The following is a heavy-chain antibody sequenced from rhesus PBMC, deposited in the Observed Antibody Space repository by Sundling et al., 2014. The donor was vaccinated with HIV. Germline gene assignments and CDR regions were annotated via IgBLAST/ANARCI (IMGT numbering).Heavy chain of an antibody. V-gene: IGHV4-57*02. D-gene: IGHD6-37*01. CDR1: GGSISSSNW. Sequence: QLQLQESGPGLVKPSETLSLTCAVSGGSISSSNWWSWIRQPPGKGLEWIGRFSGSGGSTEYNPSLKSRVTISKDTSKNQFSLKVNSVTATDTAVYFCARVGSSGAWSYWGQGVLVTVSS. CDR3: ARVGSSGAWSY. CDR2: FSGSGGST. J-gene: IGHJ4*01.